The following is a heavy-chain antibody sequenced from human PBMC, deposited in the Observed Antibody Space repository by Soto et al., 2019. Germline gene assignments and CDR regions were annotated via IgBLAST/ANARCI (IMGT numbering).Heavy chain of an antibody. V-gene: IGHV4-4*02. Sequence: QVHLQESGPGLVKPSGTLALTCAVSGGSLSSDKWWTWVRQSPGKGLEWIGEISHRGSTNYSPSFKSRLSLSVVTTKTQFSLRLRSVTAAATGVYYGAAVHLTSGVVSGRFDPWGQGIKVTVSS. CDR2: ISHRGST. J-gene: IGHJ5*02. CDR1: GGSLSSDKW. D-gene: IGHD3-3*01. CDR3: AAVHLTSGVVSGRFDP.